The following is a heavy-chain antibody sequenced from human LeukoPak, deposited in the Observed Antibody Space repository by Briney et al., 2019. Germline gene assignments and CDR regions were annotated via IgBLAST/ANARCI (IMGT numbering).Heavy chain of an antibody. J-gene: IGHJ5*02. Sequence: PGGSLRLSCAASGFTFTSYAMTWVRQAPGQGLDWVSTISASGDSTYYADSVRGRFAISRDNSKNTLYLQMNSLRAEETAVYYCAKALGYCSSTSCGPFDPWGQGTLVTVSS. CDR1: GFTFTSYA. CDR3: AKALGYCSSTSCGPFDP. D-gene: IGHD2-2*01. CDR2: ISASGDST. V-gene: IGHV3-23*01.